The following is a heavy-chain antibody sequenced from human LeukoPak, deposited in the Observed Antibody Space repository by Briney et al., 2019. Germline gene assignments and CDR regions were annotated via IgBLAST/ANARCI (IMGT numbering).Heavy chain of an antibody. V-gene: IGHV3-23*01. CDR2: ISPSGGIT. J-gene: IGHJ4*02. CDR3: ARGQRRHIDMAPSFDY. Sequence: GGSLRLSCAASGFTFSSHGMNWVRQAPGKGLEWVSGISPSGGITYYTDSVKGRFTISRDNSKNTLSLQMNSLRAEDTSVYYCARGQRRHIDMAPSFDYWGQGTLVTVSS. CDR1: GFTFSSHG. D-gene: IGHD5-24*01.